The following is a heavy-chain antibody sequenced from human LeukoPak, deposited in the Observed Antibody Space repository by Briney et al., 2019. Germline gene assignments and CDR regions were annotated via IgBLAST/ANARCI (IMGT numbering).Heavy chain of an antibody. CDR1: GIIFSYYA. V-gene: IGHV3-23*01. CDR2: YSGGGGST. Sequence: GGPMRLSCAASGIIFSYYAMSWVRLAPGKGLEWVTAYSGGGGSTYYAAFVKGRFTIARDNSKNTRYLQMNSRRAEDTAVYYCAKDPAPVGSGSPFDYWGQGTLVTVSS. CDR3: AKDPAPVGSGSPFDY. D-gene: IGHD3-10*01. J-gene: IGHJ4*02.